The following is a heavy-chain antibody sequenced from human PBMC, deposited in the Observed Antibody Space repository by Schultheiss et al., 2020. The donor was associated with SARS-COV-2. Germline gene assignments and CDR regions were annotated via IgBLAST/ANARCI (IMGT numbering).Heavy chain of an antibody. J-gene: IGHJ6*02. CDR2: ISGSGGST. D-gene: IGHD3-10*01. CDR3: YLRGVISDFYGMDV. Sequence: GGSLRLSCEASGFTFSSYAMSWVRQAPGKGLEWVSAISGSGGSTYYADSVKGRFTISRDNSKNTLYLQMNSLRAEDTAVYFCYLRGVISDFYGMDVWGQGTTVTVSS. V-gene: IGHV3-23*01. CDR1: GFTFSSYA.